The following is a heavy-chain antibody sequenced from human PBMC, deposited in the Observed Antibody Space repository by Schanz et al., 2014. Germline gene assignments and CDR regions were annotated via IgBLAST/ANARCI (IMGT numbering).Heavy chain of an antibody. CDR1: GFTFSIYG. D-gene: IGHD6-19*01. CDR2: VSASGGGP. CDR3: ARDPNTSAWLPYFDT. V-gene: IGHV3-23*01. Sequence: EVQLLESGGGLVQPGGSLRLSCAASGFTFSIYGMSWVRQAPGKGLEWVSLVSASGGGPFYADSVKGRFTISRDNSNNTVFLQMNSLRTDDTAMYYCARDPNTSAWLPYFDTWGQGTLVTVSS. J-gene: IGHJ4*02.